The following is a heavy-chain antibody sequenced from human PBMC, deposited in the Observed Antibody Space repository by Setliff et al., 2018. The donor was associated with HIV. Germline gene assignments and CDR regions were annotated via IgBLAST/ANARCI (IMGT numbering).Heavy chain of an antibody. D-gene: IGHD6-19*01. CDR3: ARMIRIAVAGTRYFDY. J-gene: IGHJ4*02. V-gene: IGHV3-48*03. Sequence: LRLSCTASGFTFSDYEMNWVRQAPGKGLEWVSYISSSGNTVYYADSVKGRFAISRDNAKRSLYLQMNSLRGGDTAVYYCARMIRIAVAGTRYFDYWGQGTLVTVSS. CDR2: ISSSGNTV. CDR1: GFTFSDYE.